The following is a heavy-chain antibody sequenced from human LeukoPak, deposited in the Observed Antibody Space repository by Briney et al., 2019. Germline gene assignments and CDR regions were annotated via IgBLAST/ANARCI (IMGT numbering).Heavy chain of an antibody. Sequence: ASVKVSCKASGYTFTGYYMHWVRQAPGQGLEWMGWINPNSGGTNYAQKFQGRVTMTRDTPISTAYMELSRLRSDDTAVYYCARGEYYYGSGSYGVDWGQGTLVTVSS. V-gene: IGHV1-2*02. CDR1: GYTFTGYY. D-gene: IGHD3-10*01. J-gene: IGHJ4*02. CDR2: INPNSGGT. CDR3: ARGEYYYGSGSYGVD.